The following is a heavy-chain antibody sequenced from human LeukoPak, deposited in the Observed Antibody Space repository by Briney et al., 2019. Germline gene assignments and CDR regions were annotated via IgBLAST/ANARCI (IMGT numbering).Heavy chain of an antibody. Sequence: ASVKVSCKASGGTFSSYAISWVRQAPGQGLEWMGGIIPIFGTANYAQKFQGRVTITADKSTSTAYMELSSLRSEDTAVYYCARDQCGGDCWAAFDIWGQGTMVTVSS. CDR3: ARDQCGGDCWAAFDI. D-gene: IGHD2-21*02. CDR2: IIPIFGTA. CDR1: GGTFSSYA. V-gene: IGHV1-69*06. J-gene: IGHJ3*02.